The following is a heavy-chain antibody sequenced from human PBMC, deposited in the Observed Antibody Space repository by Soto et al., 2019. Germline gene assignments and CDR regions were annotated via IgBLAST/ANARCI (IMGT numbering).Heavy chain of an antibody. CDR1: GFTFSSYG. CDR3: AKDRHLTSHYDFWSGYQNYYYYGMDV. J-gene: IGHJ6*02. CDR2: ISYDGSNK. V-gene: IGHV3-30*18. Sequence: GGSLRLSCAASGFTFSSYGMHWVRQAPGKGLEWVAVISYDGSNKYYADSVKGRFTISRDNSKNTLYLQMNSLRAEDTAVYYCAKDRHLTSHYDFWSGYQNYYYYGMDVWGQGTTVTVSS. D-gene: IGHD3-3*01.